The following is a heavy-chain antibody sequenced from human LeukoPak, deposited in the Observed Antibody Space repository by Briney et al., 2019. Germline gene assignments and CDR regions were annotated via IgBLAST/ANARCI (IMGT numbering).Heavy chain of an antibody. D-gene: IGHD3-3*01. V-gene: IGHV3-66*02. Sequence: GGSLRLSCAASGFTVSSNYMGWVRQAPGKGLEWVSVIYSGDNTYYADSVKGRFTISRDNSKNTLYLQMNSLRAEDTAVYYCARATFWSGYQRDSWYMDIWGKGTTVTVSS. J-gene: IGHJ6*03. CDR2: IYSGDNT. CDR1: GFTVSSNY. CDR3: ARATFWSGYQRDSWYMDI.